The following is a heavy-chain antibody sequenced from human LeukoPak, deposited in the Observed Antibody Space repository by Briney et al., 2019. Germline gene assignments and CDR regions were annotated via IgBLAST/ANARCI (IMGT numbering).Heavy chain of an antibody. CDR2: MSNSGSYI. CDR1: GFIFSSHV. D-gene: IGHD2-15*01. J-gene: IGHJ6*04. V-gene: IGHV3-21*01. CDR3: ARDRDNGMDV. Sequence: GGSLRLSCEASGFIFSSHVMGWVRQAPGKGLEWVSSMSNSGSYIYYAESVQGRFTISRDNAKNSLFLQMNSLRDEDTAVYYCARDRDNGMDVWGKGTTVTVSS.